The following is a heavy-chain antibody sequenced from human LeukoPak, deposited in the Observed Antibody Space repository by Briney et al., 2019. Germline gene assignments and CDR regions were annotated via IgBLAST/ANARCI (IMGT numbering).Heavy chain of an antibody. CDR1: GFTFSSYA. CDR2: ISGSGGST. D-gene: IGHD2-2*01. J-gene: IGHJ4*02. CDR3: AKPRYCSSTSCYRFYY. V-gene: IGHV3-23*01. Sequence: GGSLRLSCAASGFTFSSYAMSWVRQASGKGLEWVSAISGSGGSTYYADSVKGRFTISRDNSKNTLYLQMNSLRAEDTAVYYCAKPRYCSSTSCYRFYYWGQGTLVTVSS.